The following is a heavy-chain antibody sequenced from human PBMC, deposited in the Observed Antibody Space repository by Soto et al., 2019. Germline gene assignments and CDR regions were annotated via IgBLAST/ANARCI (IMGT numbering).Heavy chain of an antibody. J-gene: IGHJ5*02. CDR3: AKGGLVRGASHGWFDP. D-gene: IGHD3-10*01. V-gene: IGHV4-59*12. CDR2: IHYSGTT. CDR1: GGSISSYY. Sequence: PSETLSLTCTVSGGSISSYYWNWIRQPPGKGLEWIGNIHYSGTTNYNPSLKSRVTISVDTSKNQFSLQLNSVTPDDTAVYYCAKGGLVRGASHGWFDPWGQGTLVTVSS.